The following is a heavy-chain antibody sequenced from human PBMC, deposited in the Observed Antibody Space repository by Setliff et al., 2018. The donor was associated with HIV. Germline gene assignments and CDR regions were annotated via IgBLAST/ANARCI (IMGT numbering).Heavy chain of an antibody. V-gene: IGHV4-34*01. Sequence: KASETLSLTCAVYGGSFNGYYWNWIRQSPGKGLEWIGEINHSGSINYNPTLMSRLTISIDTSKNQFSLKLTSVTAADTALYFCARGGGGSWFDKPTYYYMDVWDKGTTVTVSS. J-gene: IGHJ6*03. D-gene: IGHD3-10*01. CDR1: GGSFNGYY. CDR3: ARGGGGSWFDKPTYYYMDV. CDR2: INHSGSI.